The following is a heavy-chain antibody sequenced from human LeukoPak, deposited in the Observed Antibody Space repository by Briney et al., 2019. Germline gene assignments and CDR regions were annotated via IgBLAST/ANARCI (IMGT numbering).Heavy chain of an antibody. Sequence: PGGSLRLSCAASGFTFSSYWMSWVRQAPGKGLGWVASINHNGNVNYYVDSVKGRFTISRDNAKNSLYLQMSNLRAEDTAVYFCARGGGLDVWGQGATVTVSS. CDR3: ARGGGLDV. V-gene: IGHV3-7*03. CDR1: GFTFSSYW. J-gene: IGHJ6*02. D-gene: IGHD3-16*01. CDR2: INHNGNVN.